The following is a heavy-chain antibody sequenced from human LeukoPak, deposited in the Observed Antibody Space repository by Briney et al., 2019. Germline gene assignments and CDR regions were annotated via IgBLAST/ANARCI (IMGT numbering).Heavy chain of an antibody. CDR2: IYYSGNT. CDR3: ARQTGSGLFILP. D-gene: IGHD3/OR15-3a*01. J-gene: IGHJ4*02. Sequence: PSETLSLTCTVSGVSISSSNSYWGWIRQPPGKGLEWLGSIYYSGNTYYNASLKRQVSISIDTSKNQFSLRLTSVTAADTAVYYCARQTGSGLFILPGGQGTLVTVSS. CDR1: GVSISSSNSY. V-gene: IGHV4-39*01.